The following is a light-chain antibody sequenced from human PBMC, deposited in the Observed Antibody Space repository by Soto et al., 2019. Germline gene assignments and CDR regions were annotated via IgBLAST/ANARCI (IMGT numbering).Light chain of an antibody. CDR2: DIR. CDR1: SSDVGGYKY. J-gene: IGLJ1*01. CDR3: SSYTSSSTRV. V-gene: IGLV2-14*03. Sequence: QSALTQPASVSGSPGQSITISCTGTSSDVGGYKYVSWYQQHPGKAHKLMIYDIRNRPSGVSNRFSGSKSGKTASLTISGLQAEDEADYYCSSYTSSSTRVFGTGTKLTVL.